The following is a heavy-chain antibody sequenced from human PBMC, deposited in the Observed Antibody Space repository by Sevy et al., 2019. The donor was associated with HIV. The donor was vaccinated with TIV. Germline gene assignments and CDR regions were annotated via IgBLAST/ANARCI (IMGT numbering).Heavy chain of an antibody. D-gene: IGHD4-17*01. CDR1: GFTFSSSA. Sequence: GGYLRLSCAASGFTFSSSAMTWVRQAPGKGLEWVSAITSNGGSTFYADSVKGRFTISRDISQNTLFLQMNSLRAEDSAVYYCAKCLNAVTNQWSFDPWGQGTPVTVSS. J-gene: IGHJ5*02. V-gene: IGHV3-23*01. CDR3: AKCLNAVTNQWSFDP. CDR2: ITSNGGST.